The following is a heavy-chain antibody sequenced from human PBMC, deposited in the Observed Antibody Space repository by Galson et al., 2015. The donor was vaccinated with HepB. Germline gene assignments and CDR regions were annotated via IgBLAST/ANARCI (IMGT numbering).Heavy chain of an antibody. J-gene: IGHJ6*03. CDR2: ISWNHNII. CDR1: GFTFDDYA. D-gene: IGHD3-10*01. Sequence: SLRLSCAASGFTFDDYAMHWVRQAPGKGLEWVSGISWNHNIIVYADSVKGRFTISRDNAKNSLYLQMNSLRPEDTALYYCAKDYGSGDLYYYYMDVWGKGTTVTVSS. CDR3: AKDYGSGDLYYYYMDV. V-gene: IGHV3-9*01.